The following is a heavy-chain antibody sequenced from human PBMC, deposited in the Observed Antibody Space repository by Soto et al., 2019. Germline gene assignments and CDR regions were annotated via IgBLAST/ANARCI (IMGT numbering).Heavy chain of an antibody. CDR3: ARATGSNYPFDY. CDR2: ISTDGSST. D-gene: IGHD4-4*01. J-gene: IGHJ4*02. Sequence: EVQLVESGGGLVQPGGSLRLSCAATGFTFSTYWMHWVRQGPGKGLVWVSRISTDGSSTNYADSVKGRFTISRDKAKSKLYLQMNSLRDEDTAVYYCARATGSNYPFDYWGQGSLVTVSS. CDR1: GFTFSTYW. V-gene: IGHV3-74*01.